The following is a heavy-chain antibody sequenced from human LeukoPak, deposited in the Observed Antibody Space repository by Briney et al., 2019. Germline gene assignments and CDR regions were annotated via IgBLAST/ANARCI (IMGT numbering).Heavy chain of an antibody. CDR1: GYTFTSYA. Sequence: ASVKVSCKASGYTFTSYAMHWVRQAPGQRLEWMGCFNAGNGNQKYSQKFQGRATITRDTSASTAYMELSSLRSEGTAVYYCARSNWFDPWGQGTLVTVSS. CDR3: ARSNWFDP. J-gene: IGHJ5*02. CDR2: FNAGNGNQ. V-gene: IGHV1-3*01.